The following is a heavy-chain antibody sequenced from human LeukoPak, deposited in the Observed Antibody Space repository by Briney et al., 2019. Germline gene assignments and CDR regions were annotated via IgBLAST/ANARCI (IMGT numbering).Heavy chain of an antibody. CDR3: TKFSLRGTYSFDH. D-gene: IGHD1-26*01. CDR2: ISASGGST. CDR1: GFTFNSNG. Sequence: GGSLRLSCAASGFTFNSNGMSWVRQAPGKGLEWVSVISASGGSTYYADSVKGRFTISRDNSKNTLYLQINSLRVEDTAVYYCTKFSLRGTYSFDHWGQGALVTVSS. J-gene: IGHJ4*02. V-gene: IGHV3-23*01.